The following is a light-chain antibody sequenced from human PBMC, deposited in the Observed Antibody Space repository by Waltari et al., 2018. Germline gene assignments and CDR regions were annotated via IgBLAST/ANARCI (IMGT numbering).Light chain of an antibody. CDR3: QQYGSSPPYT. CDR1: QSVSSSY. Sequence: EIVLTQSPGTLSLSPGERATLSCRASQSVSSSYLAWYQQKHGQAPRLLIYGASSRATGIPDRFSGSGSGTDFTLTIRRLEPEDGAVYYCQQYGSSPPYTLGQGTKLEIK. J-gene: IGKJ2*01. V-gene: IGKV3-20*01. CDR2: GAS.